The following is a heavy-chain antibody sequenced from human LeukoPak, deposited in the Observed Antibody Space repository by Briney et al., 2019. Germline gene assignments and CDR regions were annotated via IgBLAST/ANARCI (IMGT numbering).Heavy chain of an antibody. J-gene: IGHJ4*02. CDR3: ARRIQGMAPYYFDY. D-gene: IGHD5-24*01. Sequence: SGGSLRLSCAASGFTFDDYAMHWVRQAPGKGLEWVSRINSDGGSTSYADSVKGRFTISRDNAKNTLYLQMNSLRAEDTAVYYCARRIQGMAPYYFDYWGQGTLVTVSS. CDR1: GFTFDDYA. CDR2: INSDGGST. V-gene: IGHV3-74*01.